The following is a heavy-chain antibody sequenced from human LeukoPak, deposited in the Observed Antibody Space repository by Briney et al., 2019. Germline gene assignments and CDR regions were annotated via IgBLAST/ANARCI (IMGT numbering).Heavy chain of an antibody. CDR2: MNPNSGNT. CDR3: ARAVEWELLPFDY. J-gene: IGHJ4*02. V-gene: IGHV1-8*01. D-gene: IGHD1-26*01. CDR1: GYTFTSYD. Sequence: ASVKVSCKASGYTFTSYDINWVRQATGQGLEWMGWMNPNSGNTGYAQKFQGRVTMTRNTSISTAYMELSSLRSEDTAVYYCARAVEWELLPFDYWGQGTLVTVSS.